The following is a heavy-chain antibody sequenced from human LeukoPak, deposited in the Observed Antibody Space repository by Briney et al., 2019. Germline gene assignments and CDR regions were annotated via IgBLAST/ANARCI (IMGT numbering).Heavy chain of an antibody. J-gene: IGHJ5*02. CDR1: GGTFSSYA. CDR2: IIPIFGTA. CDR3: ARDHKYDFWKGNWFDP. V-gene: IGHV1-69*06. D-gene: IGHD3-3*01. Sequence: ASVKVSCKASGGTFSSYAISWVRQAPGQGLEWMGGIIPIFGTANYAQKFQGRVTITADKSTSTAYMELSSLRSEDTAVYYCARDHKYDFWKGNWFDPWGQGTLVTVSS.